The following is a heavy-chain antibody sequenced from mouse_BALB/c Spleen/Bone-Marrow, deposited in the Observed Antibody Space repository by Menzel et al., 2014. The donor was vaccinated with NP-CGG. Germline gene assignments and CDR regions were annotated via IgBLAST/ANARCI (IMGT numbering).Heavy chain of an antibody. Sequence: EVQLQQSGAELAKPGASVKLSCTASGFNIKDTYIHWVKQRPEQGLEWIGRIDPANADTKYGPKFQGKATITADTSSNTVYLQFISLTSEDTAIYYCVRAARAFDYWGQGTTLTVYS. V-gene: IGHV14-3*02. CDR3: VRAARAFDY. CDR1: GFNIKDTY. J-gene: IGHJ2*01. D-gene: IGHD3-1*01. CDR2: IDPANADT.